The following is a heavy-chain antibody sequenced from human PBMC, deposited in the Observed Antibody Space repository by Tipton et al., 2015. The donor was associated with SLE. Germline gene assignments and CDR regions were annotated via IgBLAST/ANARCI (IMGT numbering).Heavy chain of an antibody. Sequence: SLRLSCAASGFTFTSYWIAWVRQMPGKGLEWMGIIYPGDSDTRYSPSFQGQVTISADKSISTAYLQWSSLKASDTAMYYCARLGPMYGALRGSFDYWGQGTLVTVSS. V-gene: IGHV5-51*01. CDR2: IYPGDSDT. J-gene: IGHJ4*02. CDR3: ARLGPMYGALRGSFDY. D-gene: IGHD4-17*01. CDR1: GFTFTSYW.